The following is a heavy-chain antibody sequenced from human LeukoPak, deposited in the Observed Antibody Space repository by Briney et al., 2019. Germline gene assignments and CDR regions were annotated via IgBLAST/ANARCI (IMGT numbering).Heavy chain of an antibody. Sequence: SETLSLTCAVSGGSISSSNWWSWVRQPPGKGLEWIGEIYHSGSTNYNPSLKSRVTISVDKSKNQFPLKLSSVTAADTAVYYCARDVGYCSSTSCWKYNWFDPWGQGTLVTVSS. CDR2: IYHSGST. J-gene: IGHJ5*02. D-gene: IGHD2-2*03. V-gene: IGHV4-4*02. CDR1: GGSISSSNW. CDR3: ARDVGYCSSTSCWKYNWFDP.